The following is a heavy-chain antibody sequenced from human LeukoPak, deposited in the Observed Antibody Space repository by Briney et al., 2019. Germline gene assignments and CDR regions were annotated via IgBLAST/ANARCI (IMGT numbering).Heavy chain of an antibody. CDR2: SRPKRNSCAT. D-gene: IGHD3-16*01. V-gene: IGHV3-72*01. CDR3: TRDGGTQGNTAFDM. Sequence: GGSLRLSCSASALTLSDHFIDWVRQGPGKGLEWVGRSRPKRNSCATEYAASVKGRFAISRDDSKNSLFLQMNSLRTEDTAVYYCTRDGGTQGNTAFDMWGPGTMVTVSS. CDR1: ALTLSDHF. J-gene: IGHJ3*02.